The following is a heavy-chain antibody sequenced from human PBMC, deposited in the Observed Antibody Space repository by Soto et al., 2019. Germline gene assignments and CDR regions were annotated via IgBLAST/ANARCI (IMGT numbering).Heavy chain of an antibody. CDR3: ASLAVAGIQRWGTNEYYFDY. V-gene: IGHV4-39*01. CDR1: GGSISSSSYY. CDR2: IYYSGST. D-gene: IGHD6-19*01. J-gene: IGHJ4*02. Sequence: SETLSLTCTVSGGSISSSSYYWGWIRQPPGKGLEWIGSIYYSGSTYYNPSLKSRVTISVDTSKNQFSLRLSSVTAADTDVYYCASLAVAGIQRWGTNEYYFDYWGQGTLVTVSS.